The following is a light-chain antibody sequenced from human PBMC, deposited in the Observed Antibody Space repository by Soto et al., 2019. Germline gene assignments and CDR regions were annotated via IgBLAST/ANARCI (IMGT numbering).Light chain of an antibody. CDR3: QQYNDNWT. J-gene: IGKJ1*01. CDR1: QSISSW. CDR2: NAS. V-gene: IGKV1-5*03. Sequence: DIQMTQSPSTLSASVEDKVTITCRASQSISSWLAWYQQKPGTAPNLLIYNASTLQSGFPSRFSGSGSGTEFTLTISSLQPDDSATYYCQQYNDNWTFGQGTKVDIK.